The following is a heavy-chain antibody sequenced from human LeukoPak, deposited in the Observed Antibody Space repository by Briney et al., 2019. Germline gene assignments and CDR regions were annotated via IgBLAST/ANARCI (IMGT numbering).Heavy chain of an antibody. CDR3: TRGGGHWNDGHYYYYMDV. Sequence: SETLSLTCAVYGGSFSGYYWSWIRQSAGKGLEWIGRIYTSGSTNYNPSLKSRVTISVDTSKNQFSLKLSSVTAADTAVYYCTRGGGHWNDGHYYYYMDVWGKGTTVTISS. J-gene: IGHJ6*03. CDR2: IYTSGST. V-gene: IGHV4-59*10. D-gene: IGHD1-1*01. CDR1: GGSFSGYY.